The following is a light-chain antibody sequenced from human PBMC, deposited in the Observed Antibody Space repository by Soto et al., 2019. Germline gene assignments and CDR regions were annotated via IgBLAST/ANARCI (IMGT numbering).Light chain of an antibody. CDR3: QQYDDLPIT. CDR2: AAS. CDR1: QVINSF. J-gene: IGKJ5*01. V-gene: IGKV1-9*01. Sequence: IQLTQSPSSLSASVGDRVTITFRSSQVINSFLAWYQQKPGKAPKLLIYAASTLQSGVPSRFSGSGSGTDFTLTISSLQPEDFATYYCQQYDDLPITFGQGTRLEIK.